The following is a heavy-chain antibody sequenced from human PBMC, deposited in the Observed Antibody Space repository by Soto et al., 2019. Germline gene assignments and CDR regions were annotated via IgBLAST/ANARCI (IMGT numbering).Heavy chain of an antibody. J-gene: IGHJ4*02. CDR2: IYPGDSDT. CDR1: GYSFTSYW. V-gene: IGHV5-51*01. CDR3: ARSYSSRWYEDFDY. D-gene: IGHD6-13*01. Sequence: GESLKISCKGSGYSFTSYWIGWVRQMPGKGLEWMGIIYPGDSDTRYSPSFQGQVTISAXXXIXXXYXQXXXLKASDTAMYYCARSYSSRWYEDFDYWGQGTLVTVSS.